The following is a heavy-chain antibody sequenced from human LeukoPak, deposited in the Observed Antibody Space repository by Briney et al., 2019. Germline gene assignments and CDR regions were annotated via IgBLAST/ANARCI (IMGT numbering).Heavy chain of an antibody. J-gene: IGHJ5*02. V-gene: IGHV4-59*01. CDR2: IYYSGST. CDR1: GGSISSYY. CDR3: ARQWATMVRGVENWFDR. D-gene: IGHD3-10*01. Sequence: SETLSLTCTVSGGSISSYYWSWLRQPPGKGLEWIGNIYYSGSTNYNSSLKSRVIISVDTSKNQFSLKLSSVTAADTAVYYCARQWATMVRGVENWFDRWGQGTLVTVSP.